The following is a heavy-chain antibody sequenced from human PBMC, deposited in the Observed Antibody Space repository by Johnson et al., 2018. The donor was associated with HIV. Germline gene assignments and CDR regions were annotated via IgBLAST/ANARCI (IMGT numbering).Heavy chain of an antibody. D-gene: IGHD1-26*01. CDR3: ARDKSGSYRGAFDV. J-gene: IGHJ3*01. CDR1: GFTFDDYG. CDR2: INWNGAIT. Sequence: VQLVESGGGLVQPGGSLRLSCAASGFTFDDYGMSWVRQAPGKGLEWVSGINWNGAITGYAGSVKGRFIISRDNAKNSLYLQMNTLRAEDTALYYCARDKSGSYRGAFDVWGQGTMVTVSS. V-gene: IGHV3-20*04.